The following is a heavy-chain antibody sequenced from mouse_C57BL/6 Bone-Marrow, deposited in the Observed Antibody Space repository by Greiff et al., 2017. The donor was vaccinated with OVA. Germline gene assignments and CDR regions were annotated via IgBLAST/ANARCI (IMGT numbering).Heavy chain of an antibody. CDR1: GYTFTDYY. V-gene: IGHV1-75*01. D-gene: IGHD1-1*01. CDR3: ARRPIITTVVAHDSYYYAMDY. Sequence: QVQLQQSGPELVKPGASVKISCKASGYTFTDYYINWVKQRPGQGLEWIGWIFPGSGSTYYNEKFKGKATLTVDKSSSTAYMLLSSLTSEDSAVYCCARRPIITTVVAHDSYYYAMDYWGQGTSVTVSS. CDR2: IFPGSGST. J-gene: IGHJ4*01.